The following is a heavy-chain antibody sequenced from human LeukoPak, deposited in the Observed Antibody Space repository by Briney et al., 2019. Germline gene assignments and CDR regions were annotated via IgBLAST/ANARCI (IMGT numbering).Heavy chain of an antibody. V-gene: IGHV3-30*02. J-gene: IGHJ4*02. CDR2: IRYDGSNK. D-gene: IGHD4-17*01. CDR3: AKVRDYGDFSFDY. CDR1: GFTFSSYG. Sequence: GSLRLSCAASGFTFSSYGMHWVRQAPGKGLEWVAFIRYDGSNKYYADSVKGRFTISRDNSKNTLYLQMNSLRAEDTAGYYCAKVRDYGDFSFDYWGQGTLVTVSS.